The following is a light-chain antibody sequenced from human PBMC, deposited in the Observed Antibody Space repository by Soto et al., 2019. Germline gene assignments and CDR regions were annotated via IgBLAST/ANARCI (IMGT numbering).Light chain of an antibody. CDR1: SSNIGAGYD. Sequence: QSVLTQPPSVSGAPGQRVTISCTGSSSNIGAGYDVHWYQQLPGTAPKLLIYGNSNRPSGVPDRFSGSKSGTSASLAITGLQAEDDADYYCQSYDSSLSAETGVVFGGGTKLTVL. CDR3: QSYDSSLSAETGVV. V-gene: IGLV1-40*01. J-gene: IGLJ2*01. CDR2: GNS.